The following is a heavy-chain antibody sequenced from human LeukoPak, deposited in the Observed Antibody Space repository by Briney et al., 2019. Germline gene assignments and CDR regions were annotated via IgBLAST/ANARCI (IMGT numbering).Heavy chain of an antibody. V-gene: IGHV3-72*01. J-gene: IGHJ4*02. CDR3: ARRVIPAADYFDY. CDR1: GFTFSSYG. Sequence: GGSLRLSCAASGFTFSSYGTHWVRQAPGKGLEWVGRIRNKANGYTTEYAVSVKGRFTISRDDSKNSLYLQMNSLKTEDTAVYYCARRVIPAADYFDYWGQGTLVTVSS. CDR2: IRNKANGYTT. D-gene: IGHD2-2*01.